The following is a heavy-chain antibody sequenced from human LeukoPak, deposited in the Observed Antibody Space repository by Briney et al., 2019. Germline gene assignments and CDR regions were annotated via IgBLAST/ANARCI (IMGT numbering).Heavy chain of an antibody. CDR3: VYRDYGLRD. CDR2: ISHNEGST. CDR1: VFTFSNYT. J-gene: IGHJ4*02. Sequence: GGCLRLSWSAAVFTFSNYTMHWVRQAPWKGLESVSAISHNEGSTYYADSVKGRFTISRDNSKNTVYLQMSSLRPEDTAVYYCVYRDYGLRDWGQGTLVTVSS. V-gene: IGHV3-64D*06. D-gene: IGHD4-17*01.